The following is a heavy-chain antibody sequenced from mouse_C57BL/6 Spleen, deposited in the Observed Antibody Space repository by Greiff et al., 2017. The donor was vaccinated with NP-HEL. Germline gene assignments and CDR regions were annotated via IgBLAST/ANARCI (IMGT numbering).Heavy chain of an antibody. CDR1: GYTFTSYW. V-gene: IGHV1-69*01. Sequence: QVQLQQPGAELVMPGASVKLSCKASGYTFTSYWMHWVKQRPGQGLEWIGEIDPSDSYTNYNQKFKGKSTLTVDKSSSTAYMQLSSLTSEDSAVYYCARSEGGLRGAMDYWGQGTSVTVSS. J-gene: IGHJ4*01. CDR2: IDPSDSYT. D-gene: IGHD2-2*01. CDR3: ARSEGGLRGAMDY.